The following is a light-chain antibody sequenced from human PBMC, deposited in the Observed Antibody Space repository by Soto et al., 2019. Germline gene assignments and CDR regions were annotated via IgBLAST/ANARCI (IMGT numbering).Light chain of an antibody. J-gene: IGLJ2*01. Sequence: QSALTQPASVSGSPGQSITISCTGSSSDVGGYNYVSWYQHHPGKAPKLMIYEVSNRPSGVSNRFSGSKSGNTASLTISGLQAEDEADYYCSSYASSSSVVFGGSVVFGGGTKLTVL. CDR3: SSYASSSSVVFGGSVV. V-gene: IGLV2-14*01. CDR1: SSDVGGYNY. CDR2: EVS.